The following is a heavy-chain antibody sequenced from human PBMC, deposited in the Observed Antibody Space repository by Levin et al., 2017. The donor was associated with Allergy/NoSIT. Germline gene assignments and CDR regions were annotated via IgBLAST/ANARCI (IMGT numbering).Heavy chain of an antibody. Sequence: SETLSLTCTVSGGSISSSSYYWGWIRQPPGKGLEGMGSIYYRGSTNKNPSLKSRATISVDTSKNQFSLKLSSVTAADTAVYYCARLDWSSTSCYAGTWEGWFDPWGQGTLVTVSS. D-gene: IGHD2-2*01. V-gene: IGHV4-39*01. CDR3: ARLDWSSTSCYAGTWEGWFDP. J-gene: IGHJ5*02. CDR2: IYYRGST. CDR1: GGSISSSSYY.